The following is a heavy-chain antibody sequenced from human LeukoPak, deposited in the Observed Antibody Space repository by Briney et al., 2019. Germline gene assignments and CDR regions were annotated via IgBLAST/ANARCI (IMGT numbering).Heavy chain of an antibody. D-gene: IGHD6-13*01. CDR1: GFTFGDYG. CDR3: AKDIFTGIAAAGAIDY. V-gene: IGHV3-20*04. CDR2: INWNGDST. J-gene: IGHJ4*02. Sequence: GGSLRLSCAASGFTFGDYGMSWVRQAPGKGLEWVSGINWNGDSTDYADSVKGRFTISRDNAKNSLYLQMNSLRAEDTALYYCAKDIFTGIAAAGAIDYWGQGTLVTVSS.